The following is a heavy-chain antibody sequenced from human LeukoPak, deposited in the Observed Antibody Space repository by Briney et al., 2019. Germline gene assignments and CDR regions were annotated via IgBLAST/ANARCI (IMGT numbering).Heavy chain of an antibody. Sequence: GGSLRLSCAAPGFTFSSYGMHWVRQAPGKGLEWVAYIQYDGSNEQYADSVKGRFSISRDSSKNILYLQMNSLRAEDTAVYYCAKDRCSNGIGCYYYYMDVWGKGTTVTISS. J-gene: IGHJ6*03. CDR1: GFTFSSYG. CDR2: IQYDGSNE. CDR3: AKDRCSNGIGCYYYYMDV. D-gene: IGHD2-8*01. V-gene: IGHV3-30*02.